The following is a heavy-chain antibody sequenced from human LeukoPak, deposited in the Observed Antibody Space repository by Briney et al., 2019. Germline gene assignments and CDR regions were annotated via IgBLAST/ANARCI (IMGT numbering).Heavy chain of an antibody. CDR2: INHNGTT. D-gene: IGHD1-14*01. Sequence: SETLSLICGVSGGSFSGYYWNWIRQAPGKGLEWIGEINHNGTTSSNPSLKSRVTISVDTSRSRFSLKLNSATAADTAVYYCARGFLGLTGGVWGQGTTVTVSS. CDR3: ARGFLGLTGGV. V-gene: IGHV4-34*01. CDR1: GGSFSGYY. J-gene: IGHJ6*02.